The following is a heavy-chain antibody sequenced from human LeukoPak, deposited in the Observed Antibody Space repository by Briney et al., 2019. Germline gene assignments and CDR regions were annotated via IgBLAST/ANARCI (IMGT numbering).Heavy chain of an antibody. D-gene: IGHD6-19*01. CDR1: GFTFSSYSMN. Sequence: GSLRLSCAASGFTFSSYSMNWVRQPPGKGLEWIGSIYYSGSTYYNPSLKSRVTISVDTSKNQFSLKLSSVTAADTAVYYCARGRTVAGRNWFDLWGQGTLVTVSS. CDR2: IYYSGST. J-gene: IGHJ5*02. V-gene: IGHV4-39*01. CDR3: ARGRTVAGRNWFDL.